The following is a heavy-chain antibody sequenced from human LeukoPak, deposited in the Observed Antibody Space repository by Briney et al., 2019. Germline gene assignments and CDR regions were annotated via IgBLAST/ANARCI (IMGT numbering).Heavy chain of an antibody. CDR2: IKQDGSEK. J-gene: IGHJ4*02. Sequence: GGSLRLSCAASGFTFSSYGMSWVRQAPGKGLEWVANIKQDGSEKYYVDSVKGRFTISRDNAKNSLYLQMNSLRVEDTAVYYCARVIVAAAGTWGQGTLVTVSS. CDR3: ARVIVAAAGT. V-gene: IGHV3-7*01. CDR1: GFTFSSYG. D-gene: IGHD6-13*01.